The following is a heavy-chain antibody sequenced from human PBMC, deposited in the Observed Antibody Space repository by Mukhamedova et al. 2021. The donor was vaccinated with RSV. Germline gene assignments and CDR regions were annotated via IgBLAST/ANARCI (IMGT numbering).Heavy chain of an antibody. D-gene: IGHD2-2*01. V-gene: IGHV3-9*01. CDR3: AKATGYCSSTSCRLAYYMDV. J-gene: IGHJ6*03. CDR2: ISWNSGSI. Sequence: HWVRQAPGKGLEWVSGISWNSGSIGYADSVKGRFTISRDNAKNSLYLQMNSLRAEDTALYYCAKATGYCSSTSCRLAYYMDVWG.